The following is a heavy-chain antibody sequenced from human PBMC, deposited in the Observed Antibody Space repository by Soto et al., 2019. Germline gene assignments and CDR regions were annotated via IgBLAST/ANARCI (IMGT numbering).Heavy chain of an antibody. J-gene: IGHJ1*01. CDR3: ARVGCSGGSCYAPAEYFQH. Sequence: HPGGSLRLSCAASGFTFSTYSMNWVRQAPGKGLKWVSYISSSSGTIYYADSVKGRFTISRDNAKNALYLQMNSLRDEDTAVYYCARVGCSGGSCYAPAEYFQHWGQGTLVTVSS. CDR2: ISSSSGTI. V-gene: IGHV3-48*02. D-gene: IGHD2-15*01. CDR1: GFTFSTYS.